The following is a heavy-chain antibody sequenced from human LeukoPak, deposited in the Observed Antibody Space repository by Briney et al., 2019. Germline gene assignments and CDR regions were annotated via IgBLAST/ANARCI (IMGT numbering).Heavy chain of an antibody. V-gene: IGHV1-69*13. CDR1: GYTFTGYY. CDR2: IIPIFGTA. D-gene: IGHD4-17*01. CDR3: ARRNGDYLHFDY. J-gene: IGHJ4*02. Sequence: EASVKVSCKASGYTFTGYYMHWVRQAPGQGLEWMGGIIPIFGTANYAQKFQGRVTITADESTSTAYTELSSLRSEDTAVYYCARRNGDYLHFDYWGQGTLVTVSS.